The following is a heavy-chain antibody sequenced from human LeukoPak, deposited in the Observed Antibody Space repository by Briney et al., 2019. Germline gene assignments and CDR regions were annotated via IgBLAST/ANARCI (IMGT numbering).Heavy chain of an antibody. CDR3: ARGDDSGYYDYFDY. CDR2: IYTGDNT. CDR1: GFTVDSNY. V-gene: IGHV3-53*01. Sequence: PGGSLRLSCAASGFTVDSNYLSWVRQAPGKGLEWVSTIYTGDNTYYAASVQGRFTISRDFSKNTVFLHMNSLRAEDTAMYYCARGDDSGYYDYFDYWGQGALVTVSS. D-gene: IGHD3-22*01. J-gene: IGHJ4*02.